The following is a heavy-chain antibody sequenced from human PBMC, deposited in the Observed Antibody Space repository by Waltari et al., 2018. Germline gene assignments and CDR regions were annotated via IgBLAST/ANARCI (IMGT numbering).Heavy chain of an antibody. CDR1: GGSISNYY. CDR3: ARQSSSASFFDS. D-gene: IGHD6-6*01. Sequence: QVQLQESGPGLVKPSETLSLTCTVSGGSISNYYWSWVRQSPGKGLEWIGYIYYSGSTNYNPSLKSRVAISIDMAKKQFSLKLSSVTAADTAVYYCARQSSSASFFDSWGQGTLVTVSS. V-gene: IGHV4-59*01. J-gene: IGHJ4*02. CDR2: IYYSGST.